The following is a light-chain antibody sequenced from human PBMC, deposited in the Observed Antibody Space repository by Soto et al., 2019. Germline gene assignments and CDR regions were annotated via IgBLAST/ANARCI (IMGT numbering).Light chain of an antibody. Sequence: QSVLTQPASVSGSPGQSITISCTGTSSDVGGYNYVSWYQRHPGKAPKLMIYDVSNRPSGVSNRFSGSKSGNTASLTISGLQAEDEADYYCSSYTSSSPPYVFGTGTKVTVL. J-gene: IGLJ1*01. CDR3: SSYTSSSPPYV. V-gene: IGLV2-14*01. CDR2: DVS. CDR1: SSDVGGYNY.